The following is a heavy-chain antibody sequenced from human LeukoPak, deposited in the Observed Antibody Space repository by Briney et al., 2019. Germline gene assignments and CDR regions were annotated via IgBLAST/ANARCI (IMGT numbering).Heavy chain of an antibody. CDR2: TNQDGSAK. J-gene: IGHJ4*02. Sequence: GGSLRLSCTASGFTFSSYWMSWVRQAPGKGLEWVANTNQDGSAKFYVNSQKGRFTISRDNAKNSLFLQMNSLTAEDTAIYYCVRGSINWTGVDYWGQGTLVTVYS. D-gene: IGHD1-1*01. V-gene: IGHV3-7*01. CDR1: GFTFSSYW. CDR3: VRGSINWTGVDY.